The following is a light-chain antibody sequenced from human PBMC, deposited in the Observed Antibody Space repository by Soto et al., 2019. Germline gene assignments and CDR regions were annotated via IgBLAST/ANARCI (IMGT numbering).Light chain of an antibody. CDR3: QQYGNWPPYT. CDR2: GAS. J-gene: IGKJ2*01. Sequence: EIVMTQSPVTLSVSPGGGATLSCRASQSVSRNLAWYQQKPGQAPRLLIYGASNRATGIPGRFSGSGSGTEFTLTISSLQSEDFAVYYCQQYGNWPPYTFGQGTKVEIK. CDR1: QSVSRN. V-gene: IGKV3-15*01.